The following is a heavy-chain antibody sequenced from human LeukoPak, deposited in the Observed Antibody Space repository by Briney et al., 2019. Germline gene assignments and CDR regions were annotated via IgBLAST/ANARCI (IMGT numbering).Heavy chain of an antibody. J-gene: IGHJ4*02. V-gene: IGHV3-23*01. CDR2: ISGSGGST. CDR3: AKVAPYGNYLFHY. CDR1: GFTFSSYA. Sequence: TGGSLRLSCAASGFTFSSYAMSWVRQAPGKGLEWASGISGSGGSTNYADSVKGRFTIARDNSKNTLYLQMNSLGAEDTAVYYCAKVAPYGNYLFHYWGQGTRVTVSS. D-gene: IGHD1-7*01.